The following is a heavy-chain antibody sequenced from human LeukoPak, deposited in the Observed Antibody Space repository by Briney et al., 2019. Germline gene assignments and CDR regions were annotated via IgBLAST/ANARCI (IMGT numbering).Heavy chain of an antibody. CDR3: ADYGVSGVRNNFY. J-gene: IGHJ4*02. V-gene: IGHV3-23*01. Sequence: GGSLRLSCAASGLAFSSYAMSWVRQAPGKGLDWVSTISVASNTFYADSVKGRFTISRDNSRNTVYLQMTSLRADDTAVYYCADYGVSGVRNNFYWGQGTLVTVSS. CDR1: GLAFSSYA. CDR2: ISVASNT. D-gene: IGHD3-3*01.